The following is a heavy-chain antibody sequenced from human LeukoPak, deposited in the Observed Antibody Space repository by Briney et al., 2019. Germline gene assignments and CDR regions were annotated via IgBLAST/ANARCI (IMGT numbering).Heavy chain of an antibody. V-gene: IGHV4-39*01. CDR1: GGSISGSSYY. Sequence: PSETLSLTCTVSGGSISGSSYYWGWIRQPPGKGLEWIGSIYYSGSTYYNPSLKSRVTISVDTSKNQFSLKLSSVTAADTAVYYCARQGSGSYYPNWFDPWGQGTLVTVSS. CDR2: IYYSGST. CDR3: ARQGSGSYYPNWFDP. J-gene: IGHJ5*02. D-gene: IGHD1-26*01.